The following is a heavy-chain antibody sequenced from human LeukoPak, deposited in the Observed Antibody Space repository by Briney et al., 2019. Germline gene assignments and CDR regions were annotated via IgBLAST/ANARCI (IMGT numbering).Heavy chain of an antibody. J-gene: IGHJ1*01. CDR3: ATALSNPFYDSSGYYYGYFQH. V-gene: IGHV1-24*01. Sequence: ASVKVSCKVSGYTLTELSMHWVRQATGKGLEWMGGFDPEDGESVYAQKFQDRVTMTEDTSTDTAYMELSSLRSEDTAVYYCATALSNPFYDSSGYYYGYFQHWGQGTLVTVSS. CDR2: FDPEDGES. D-gene: IGHD3-22*01. CDR1: GYTLTELS.